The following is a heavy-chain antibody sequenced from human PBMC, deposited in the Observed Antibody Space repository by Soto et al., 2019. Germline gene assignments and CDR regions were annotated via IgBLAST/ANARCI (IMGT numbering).Heavy chain of an antibody. CDR3: ARVAYGDYTPYYFDY. CDR1: GFTFSSYS. D-gene: IGHD4-17*01. V-gene: IGHV3-21*01. CDR2: ISSSSSYI. Sequence: GGSLRLSCAASGFTFSSYSMNWVRQAPGKGLEWVSSISSSSSYIYYADSVKGRFTISRDNAKNSLYLQMNSLRAEDTAVYYCARVAYGDYTPYYFDYWGQGTLITVSS. J-gene: IGHJ4*02.